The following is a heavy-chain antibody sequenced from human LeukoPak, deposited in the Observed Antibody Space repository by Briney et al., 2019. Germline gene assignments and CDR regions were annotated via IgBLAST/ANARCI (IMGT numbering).Heavy chain of an antibody. CDR1: GFSFSSYS. V-gene: IGHV3-21*01. CDR3: ARDRIAESDY. D-gene: IGHD6-13*01. Sequence: GGSLRLSCAASGFSFSSYSMNWVRQAPGKGLEWVSSISSDSSDIFHADSVKGRFTISRDNAKNSLYLQMNSLRAEDTAVYYCARDRIAESDYWGQGTLVTVSS. J-gene: IGHJ4*02. CDR2: ISSDSSDI.